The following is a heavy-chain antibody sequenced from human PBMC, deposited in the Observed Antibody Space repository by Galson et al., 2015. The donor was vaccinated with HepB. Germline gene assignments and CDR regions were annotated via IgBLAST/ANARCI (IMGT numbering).Heavy chain of an antibody. CDR1: GFTFSSYS. CDR3: ARVEATMREWPPRGWGFDP. V-gene: IGHV3-48*02. D-gene: IGHD5-12*01. J-gene: IGHJ5*02. CDR2: ISSSSSTI. Sequence: SLRLSCAASGFTFSSYSMNWVRQAPGKGLEWVSYISSSSSTIYYADSVKGRFTISRDNAKNSLYLQMNSLRDEDTAVYYCARVEATMREWPPRGWGFDPWGQGTLVTVSS.